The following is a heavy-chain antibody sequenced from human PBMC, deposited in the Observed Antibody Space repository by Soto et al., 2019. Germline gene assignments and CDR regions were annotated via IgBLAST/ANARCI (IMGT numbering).Heavy chain of an antibody. J-gene: IGHJ4*02. CDR2: IYYSGST. D-gene: IGHD6-19*01. V-gene: IGHV4-39*01. CDR3: ASSGWWYFDY. Sequence: QLQLQESGPGLVKPSETLSLTCTVSGGSISSSSYYWGWIRQPPGKGLEWIGSIYYSGSTYYNPSLKSRVTISVDTSKNQFSLRLSSVTAADTAVYYCASSGWWYFDYWGQGTLVTVSS. CDR1: GGSISSSSYY.